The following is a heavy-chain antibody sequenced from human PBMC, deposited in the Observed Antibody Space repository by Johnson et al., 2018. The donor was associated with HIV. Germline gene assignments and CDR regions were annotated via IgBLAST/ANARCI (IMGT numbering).Heavy chain of an antibody. V-gene: IGHV3-NL1*01. CDR2: ISWNSGSI. Sequence: QVQLVESGGGVVQPGRSLRLSCAASGFTFSSYAMHWVRQAPGKGLEWVSGISWNSGSIGYADSVKGRFTISRDNSKNTLYLQMNSLRAEDTAVFYCARDLVVGDHSTPLTHAFDIWGQGTMVTVSS. D-gene: IGHD1-26*01. CDR1: GFTFSSYA. J-gene: IGHJ3*02. CDR3: ARDLVVGDHSTPLTHAFDI.